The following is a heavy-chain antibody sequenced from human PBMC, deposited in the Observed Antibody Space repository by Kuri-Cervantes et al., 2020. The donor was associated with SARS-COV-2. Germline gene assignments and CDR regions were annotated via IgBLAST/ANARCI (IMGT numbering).Heavy chain of an antibody. V-gene: IGHV3-7*04. J-gene: IGHJ4*02. Sequence: GGSLRLSCAASGFTFSSYAMSWVRQAPGKGLEWVASIKQDESERYHVDSVKGRFIISRDNAKKSLLLQMNSLRPEDTAVYYCARGYDFWNGYYDYWGQGTLVTVSS. D-gene: IGHD3/OR15-3a*01. CDR3: ARGYDFWNGYYDY. CDR1: GFTFSSYA. CDR2: IKQDESER.